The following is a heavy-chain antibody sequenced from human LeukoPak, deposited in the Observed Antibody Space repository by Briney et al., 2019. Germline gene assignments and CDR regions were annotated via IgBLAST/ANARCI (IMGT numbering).Heavy chain of an antibody. V-gene: IGHV4-59*01. Sequence: PSETLPLTRTVPGASISSSYWSWIRQPPGKRLEWIGYIYYNGNTNSNPSLKSRVTISADTSKNQFSLKLSSVTAADTAIYYCVRGNYDNRGYSNAFDIWGQGTMVTVSS. J-gene: IGHJ3*02. D-gene: IGHD3-22*01. CDR3: VRGNYDNRGYSNAFDI. CDR2: IYYNGNT. CDR1: GASISSSY.